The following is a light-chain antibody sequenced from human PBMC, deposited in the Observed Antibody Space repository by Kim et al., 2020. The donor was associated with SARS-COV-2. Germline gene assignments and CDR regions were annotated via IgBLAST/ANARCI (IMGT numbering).Light chain of an antibody. CDR3: QQRNNWPRDT. CDR1: QSVSNY. Sequence: EVVLTQSPATLSLSPGERATLSCRASQSVSNYLAWYQHKPGQAPRLLIYDASNRATGIPARFSGSGSGTDFTLTISSLQPEDFAIYYCQQRNNWPRDTFGQGTRLEIK. V-gene: IGKV3-11*01. J-gene: IGKJ5*01. CDR2: DAS.